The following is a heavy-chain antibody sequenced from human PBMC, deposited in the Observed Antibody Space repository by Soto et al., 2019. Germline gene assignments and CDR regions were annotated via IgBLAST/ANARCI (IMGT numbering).Heavy chain of an antibody. J-gene: IGHJ4*02. V-gene: IGHV3-33*06. CDR3: AKNSFSGSKRILDS. CDR1: GFTVRNYG. Sequence: QVQLVESGGGVVQPGRSLRLSCAASGFTVRNYGMYWVRQAAGKGLEWVALIWHDGTKENYVDSVEGRFTISRDNSRDTLFLQMDSLRPEDTAVYYCAKNSFSGSKRILDSWGQGTLVTVSS. D-gene: IGHD1-26*01. CDR2: IWHDGTKE.